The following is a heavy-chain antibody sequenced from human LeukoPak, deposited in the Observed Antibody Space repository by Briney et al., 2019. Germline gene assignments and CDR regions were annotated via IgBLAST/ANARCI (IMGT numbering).Heavy chain of an antibody. CDR3: TRHPFDSSGYHYYYYYMDV. J-gene: IGHJ6*03. V-gene: IGHV3-73*01. CDR1: GSTFSGSA. D-gene: IGHD3-22*01. CDR2: IRSKVNSYAT. Sequence: GSLKLSCAASGSTFSGSAMHWVRQASGKRLEWVGRIRSKVNSYATAYAASVKGRFTISRDDSENTAYLQMSSLKTEDTAVYYCTRHPFDSSGYHYYYYYMDVWGKGTTVTVSS.